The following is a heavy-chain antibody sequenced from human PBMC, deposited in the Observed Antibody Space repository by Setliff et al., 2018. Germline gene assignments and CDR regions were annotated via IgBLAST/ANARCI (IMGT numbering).Heavy chain of an antibody. J-gene: IGHJ4*02. CDR3: ARLSCSSNSCPFDY. Sequence: SETLSLTCSVSDGSMTSGSYYWGWIRQPPGKGLEWIGSVYYSGTAYYNPSLKSRLYMSVDTSKNQFTLKVISETAADTAVYYCARLSCSSNSCPFDYWVQGTLVTVSS. CDR2: VYYSGTA. CDR1: DGSMTSGSYY. D-gene: IGHD2-2*01. V-gene: IGHV4-39*06.